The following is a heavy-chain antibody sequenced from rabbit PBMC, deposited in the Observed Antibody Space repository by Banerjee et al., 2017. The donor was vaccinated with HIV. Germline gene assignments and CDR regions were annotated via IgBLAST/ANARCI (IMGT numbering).Heavy chain of an antibody. Sequence: QEQLVESGGGLVQPGGSLTLTCKASGFSFSDRDVMCWVRQAPGKGLEWIACINTATGKAVYASWAKGRFTISKTSSTTVTLQMTSLTAADTATYFCARDTGTSFSTYGMDLWGQGTLVTVS. D-gene: IGHD8-1*01. V-gene: IGHV1S45*01. CDR1: GFSFSDRDV. CDR3: ARDTGTSFSTYGMDL. CDR2: INTATGKA. J-gene: IGHJ6*01.